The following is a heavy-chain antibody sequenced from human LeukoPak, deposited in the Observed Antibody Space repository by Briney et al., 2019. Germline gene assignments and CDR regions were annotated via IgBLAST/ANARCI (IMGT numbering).Heavy chain of an antibody. D-gene: IGHD2-15*01. J-gene: IGHJ4*02. CDR1: GYTLRELS. V-gene: IGHV1-24*01. CDR2: HDPEAGQT. Sequence: AAVKVSCKVSGYTLRELSIHWVRQAPGKGVEWICRHDPEAGQTFNRHRLKRRLSFTEDTSTHTFYLELRSLTSEDTALYYCATSQRIAAHFPLWGRGTLVPVSS. CDR3: ATSQRIAAHFPL.